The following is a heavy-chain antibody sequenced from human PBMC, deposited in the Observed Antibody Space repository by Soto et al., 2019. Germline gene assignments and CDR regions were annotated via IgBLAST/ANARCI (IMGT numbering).Heavy chain of an antibody. Sequence: QVQLVQSGAEVKKPGASVKVSCKASGYTFTSYDINWVRQATGQGLEWMGWMNPNSGNTGYAQKCQGRLTLNXXTSISTAYMELSSLRSEDTAVYYCARTLYGDNVDYWGQGTLVTVSS. J-gene: IGHJ4*02. CDR1: GYTFTSYD. V-gene: IGHV1-8*01. D-gene: IGHD4-17*01. CDR2: MNPNSGNT. CDR3: ARTLYGDNVDY.